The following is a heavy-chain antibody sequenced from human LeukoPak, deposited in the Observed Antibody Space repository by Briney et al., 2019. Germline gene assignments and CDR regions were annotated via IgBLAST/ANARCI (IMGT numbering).Heavy chain of an antibody. J-gene: IGHJ5*02. D-gene: IGHD3-22*01. CDR1: GGTFTTYA. CDR3: ASRGGYYDSSGVVPPSNWFDP. Sequence: SVKVSCKASGGTFTTYAISWERQAPGQGLEWMGGIIPIFGTANYAQKFQGRVTITTDESTSTAYMELSSLRSEDTAVYYCASRGGYYDSSGVVPPSNWFDPWGQGTLVTVSS. V-gene: IGHV1-69*05. CDR2: IIPIFGTA.